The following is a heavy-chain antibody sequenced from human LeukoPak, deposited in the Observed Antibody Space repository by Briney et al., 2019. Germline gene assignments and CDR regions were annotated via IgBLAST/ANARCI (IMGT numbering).Heavy chain of an antibody. CDR2: ISYDGSNT. J-gene: IGHJ4*02. V-gene: IGHV3-30*03. CDR3: SVNMGSGYRFDY. D-gene: IGHD3-22*01. CDR1: GFTFSSYG. Sequence: GRSLRLSCAASGFTFSSYGMYWVRQAPGKGLEWVATISYDGSNTYYADSLKGRFTISRDISKNTLYLQMNSLRAEDTAVYYCSVNMGSGYRFDYWGQGTLVTVSS.